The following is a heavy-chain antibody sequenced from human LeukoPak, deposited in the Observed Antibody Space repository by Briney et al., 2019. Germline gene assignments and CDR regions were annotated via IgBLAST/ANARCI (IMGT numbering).Heavy chain of an antibody. Sequence: GGSLRLSCAASGFTLDKYSMNGVRQAPGKGREWVSHMSSASITIYYADSVKGLFTISRDNAKSSLYLHMTSLRAEDPALYYCARDYYRSGSYAVDFRGQGTLVTASS. D-gene: IGHD3-10*01. J-gene: IGHJ4*02. CDR2: MSSASITI. CDR1: GFTLDKYS. V-gene: IGHV3-48*01. CDR3: ARDYYRSGSYAVDF.